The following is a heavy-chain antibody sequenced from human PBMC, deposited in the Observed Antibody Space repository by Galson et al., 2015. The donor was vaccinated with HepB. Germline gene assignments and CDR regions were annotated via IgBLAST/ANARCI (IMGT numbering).Heavy chain of an antibody. Sequence: SETLSLTCTVSGGSISSYYWSWIRQPPGKGLEWIGYIYYSGSTNYNPSLKSRVTISVDTSKNQFSLKLSSVTAADSAVYYCARLGGNTNWNWFDPWGQGTLVTVSS. J-gene: IGHJ5*02. V-gene: IGHV4-59*08. D-gene: IGHD1-26*01. CDR3: ARLGGNTNWNWFDP. CDR2: IYYSGST. CDR1: GGSISSYY.